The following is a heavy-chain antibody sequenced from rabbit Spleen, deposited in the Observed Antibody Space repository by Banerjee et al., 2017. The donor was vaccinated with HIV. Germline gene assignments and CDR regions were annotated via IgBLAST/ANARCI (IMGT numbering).Heavy chain of an antibody. V-gene: IGHV1S40*01. CDR1: GFSFSSGYD. CDR2: NWTGSTGIT. J-gene: IGHJ4*02. Sequence: QSLEESGGGLVKTGESLPPPCTASGFSFSSGYDMCWVRQPPGKGVGLIGTNWTGSTGITWYASWAKGRFTISKTSSTTVTLQLSSLTAADTATYFCARDSNYSSGHYYDKFWGPGTLVTVS. D-gene: IGHD1-1*01. CDR3: ARDSNYSSGHYYDKF.